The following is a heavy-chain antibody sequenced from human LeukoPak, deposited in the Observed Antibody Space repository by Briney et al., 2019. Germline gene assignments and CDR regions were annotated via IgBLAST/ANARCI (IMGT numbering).Heavy chain of an antibody. CDR3: ARDKAVETSPDRNYDFWSGYYPYYYYYGMDV. V-gene: IGHV4-31*03. CDR1: GGSISSGGYC. J-gene: IGHJ6*02. CDR2: IYYSGST. Sequence: SQTLSLTCTVSGGSISSGGYCWSWIRQHPGKGLEWIGYIYYSGSTYYNPSLKSRVTISVDTSKNQFSLKLSSVTAADTAVYYCARDKAVETSPDRNYDFWSGYYPYYYYYGMDVWGQGTTVTVSS. D-gene: IGHD3-3*01.